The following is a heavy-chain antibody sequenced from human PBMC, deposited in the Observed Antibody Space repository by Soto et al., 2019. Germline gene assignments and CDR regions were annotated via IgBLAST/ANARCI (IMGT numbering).Heavy chain of an antibody. Sequence: SETLSVTWSVSGGSISSISYYWVWIRQPPGKGLEWIGSIYYSGSTYYNPSLKSRVTISVDTSKNQFSLKLSSVTAADTAVYYRPRLANYGHDYRGQGTLVTVSS. J-gene: IGHJ4*02. V-gene: IGHV4-39*01. CDR2: IYYSGST. D-gene: IGHD4-17*01. CDR1: GGSISSISYY. CDR3: PRLANYGHDY.